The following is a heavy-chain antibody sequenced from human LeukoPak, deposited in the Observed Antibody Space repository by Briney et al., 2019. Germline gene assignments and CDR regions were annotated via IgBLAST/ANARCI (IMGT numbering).Heavy chain of an antibody. CDR1: GGTFSSYA. Sequence: ASVKVSCKASGGTFSSYAISWVRQAPGQGLEWMGGIIPIFGTANYAQKFQGRVTITADESTSTAYMELSSLRSEDTAVYYCAREDGSGSYYFDYWGQGTLVTVSS. V-gene: IGHV1-69*13. CDR3: AREDGSGSYYFDY. J-gene: IGHJ4*02. CDR2: IIPIFGTA. D-gene: IGHD3-10*01.